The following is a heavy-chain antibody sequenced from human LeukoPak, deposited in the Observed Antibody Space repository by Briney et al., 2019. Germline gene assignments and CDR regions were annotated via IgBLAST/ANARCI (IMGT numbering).Heavy chain of an antibody. D-gene: IGHD3-22*01. CDR3: ARTTSTYYYDSSGLRFDP. Sequence: GGSLRLSCAASGFTFSDYYMSWLRQAPGKGLEWVSYISSSSSYTNYADSVKGRFTISRDNAKNSLYLQMNSLGAEDTAVYYCARTTSTYYYDSSGLRFDPWGQGTLVTVSS. V-gene: IGHV3-11*03. J-gene: IGHJ5*02. CDR2: ISSSSSYT. CDR1: GFTFSDYY.